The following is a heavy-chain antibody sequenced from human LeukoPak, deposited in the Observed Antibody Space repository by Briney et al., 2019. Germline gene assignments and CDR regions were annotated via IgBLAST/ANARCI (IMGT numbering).Heavy chain of an antibody. V-gene: IGHV3-33*01. J-gene: IGHJ4*02. CDR3: AREWGYCSGGSCYGGAYFDY. Sequence: PGGSLRLSCAASGFTFSSYGMHWVRQAPGKGLEWVAVIWYEGSNKYYADSVKGRFTISRDNSKNTLYLQMNSLRAEDTAVYYCAREWGYCSGGSCYGGAYFDYWGQGALVTVSS. CDR2: IWYEGSNK. CDR1: GFTFSSYG. D-gene: IGHD2-15*01.